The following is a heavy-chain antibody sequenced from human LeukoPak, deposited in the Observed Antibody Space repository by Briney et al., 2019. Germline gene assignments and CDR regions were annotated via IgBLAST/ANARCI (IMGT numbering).Heavy chain of an antibody. Sequence: SETLSLTCTVSGGSISSSSYYWGWIRQPPGKGLEWIGSISYSGSTHYNPSLKSRVTVSRDTSKNQFSLKLSSVTAADTAVYYCARGRGKSITIFGVVILPGFDPWGQGTLVTVSS. V-gene: IGHV4-39*07. CDR3: ARGRGKSITIFGVVILPGFDP. D-gene: IGHD3-3*01. CDR1: GGSISSSSYY. CDR2: ISYSGST. J-gene: IGHJ5*02.